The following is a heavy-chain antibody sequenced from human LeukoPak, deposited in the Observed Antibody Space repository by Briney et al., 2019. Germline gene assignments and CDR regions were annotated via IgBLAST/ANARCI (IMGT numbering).Heavy chain of an antibody. CDR1: GGSISSGSYY. CDR3: ARAFYGSGTYFFDY. D-gene: IGHD3-10*01. V-gene: IGHV4-61*02. Sequence: SETLSLTRTVSGGSISSGSYYWSWIRQPAGKGLEWIGRIYTSGSTNYNPSPKSRVTISVDRSKNQFSLKLNSVTAADTAVYYCARAFYGSGTYFFDYWGQGTLVTVSS. J-gene: IGHJ4*02. CDR2: IYTSGST.